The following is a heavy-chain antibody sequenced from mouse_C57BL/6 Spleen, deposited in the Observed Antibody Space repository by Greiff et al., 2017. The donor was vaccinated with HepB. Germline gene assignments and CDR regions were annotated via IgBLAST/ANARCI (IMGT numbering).Heavy chain of an antibody. D-gene: IGHD1-1*01. CDR1: GYTFTSYG. J-gene: IGHJ2*01. V-gene: IGHV1-81*01. Sequence: QVQLQQSGAELARPGASVKLSCKASGYTFTSYGISWVKQRTGQGLEWIGEIYPRSGNTYYNEKFKGKATLTADKSSSTAYMELRSLTSEDSAVYFCNSLITTVVPFDYWGQGTTLTVSS. CDR3: NSLITTVVPFDY. CDR2: IYPRSGNT.